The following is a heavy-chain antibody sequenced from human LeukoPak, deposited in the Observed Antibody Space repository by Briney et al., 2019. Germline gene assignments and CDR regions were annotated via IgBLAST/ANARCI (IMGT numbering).Heavy chain of an antibody. CDR1: GFTFRNYA. Sequence: PGGSLRLSCAASGFTFRNYAMNWVRQAPGKGLEWVSAISGSGGSTYYADSVKGRFTISRDNSKNSLYLQMNSLRAEDTAVYYCARGFRTIFGVVIKKEGFDYWGQGTLVTVSS. J-gene: IGHJ4*02. CDR3: ARGFRTIFGVVIKKEGFDY. CDR2: ISGSGGST. V-gene: IGHV3-23*01. D-gene: IGHD3-3*01.